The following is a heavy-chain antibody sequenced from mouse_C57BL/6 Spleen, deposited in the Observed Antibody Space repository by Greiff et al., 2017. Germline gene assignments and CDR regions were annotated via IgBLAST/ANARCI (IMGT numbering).Heavy chain of an antibody. CDR1: GYTFTSYW. V-gene: IGHV1-61*01. CDR2: IYPSDSET. CDR3: ARAYSNFYFDY. D-gene: IGHD2-5*01. Sequence: QVQLQQPGAELVRPGSSVELSCKASGYTFTSYWMDWVKQRPGQGLEWIGNIYPSDSETHYNQKFKDKATLTVDKSSSTAYMQLSSLTSEDSAVYYCARAYSNFYFDYWGQGTTLTVSS. J-gene: IGHJ2*01.